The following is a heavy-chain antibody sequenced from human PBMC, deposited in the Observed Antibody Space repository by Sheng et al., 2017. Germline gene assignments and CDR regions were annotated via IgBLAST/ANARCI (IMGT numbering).Heavy chain of an antibody. V-gene: IGHV4-38-2*02. CDR3: ARAGYSYGYTYFDS. D-gene: IGHD5-18*01. CDR2: IYHTGST. CDR1: GYSISSGYY. J-gene: IGHJ4*02. Sequence: QVQLQESGPGLVKPSETLSLTCSVSGYSISSGYYWGWIRQPPGKGLEWIGSIYHTGSTYNNPPLKSRVTISVDTSKNQFSLKLSSVTAADTAVYYCARAGYSYGYTYFDSWGQGTLVTVSS.